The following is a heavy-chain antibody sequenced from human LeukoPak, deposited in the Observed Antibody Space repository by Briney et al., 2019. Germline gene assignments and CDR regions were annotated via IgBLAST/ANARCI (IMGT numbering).Heavy chain of an antibody. Sequence: PSQTLSLTCAVSGGSISSGGYSWSWIRQPPGKGLEWIGYIYHSGSTNYNPSLKSRVTISVDRSKNQFSLKLSSVTAADTAVYYCARAFHYYGSGSYYLGAFDIWGQGTMVTVSS. V-gene: IGHV4-30-2*01. D-gene: IGHD3-10*01. CDR3: ARAFHYYGSGSYYLGAFDI. CDR1: GGSISSGGYS. CDR2: IYHSGST. J-gene: IGHJ3*02.